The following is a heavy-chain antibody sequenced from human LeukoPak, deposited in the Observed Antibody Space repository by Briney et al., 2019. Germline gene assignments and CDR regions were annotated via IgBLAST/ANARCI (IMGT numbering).Heavy chain of an antibody. Sequence: GGSLRLSCAASGFTFSSYGMHWVRQAPGKGLEWVAVISYDGSNKYYADSVKGRFTISRDNSKNTLYLQMNSLRAEDTAVYYCAKADYYYDSSGPLFDYWGQGTLVTVSS. J-gene: IGHJ4*02. CDR1: GFTFSSYG. V-gene: IGHV3-30*18. D-gene: IGHD3-22*01. CDR2: ISYDGSNK. CDR3: AKADYYYDSSGPLFDY.